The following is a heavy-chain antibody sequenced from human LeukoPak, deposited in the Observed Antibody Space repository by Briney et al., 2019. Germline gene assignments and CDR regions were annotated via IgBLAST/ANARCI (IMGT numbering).Heavy chain of an antibody. J-gene: IGHJ4*02. D-gene: IGHD1-26*01. Sequence: ASVKVSCKVSGYTLTELSVHWVRQAPGKGLEWMGGFDPEDGETIYAQKFQGRVTMTEDTSTDTAYMELSSLRSEDTAVYYCATAPGRVGATLIDYWGQGTLVTVSS. CDR1: GYTLTELS. CDR2: FDPEDGET. V-gene: IGHV1-24*01. CDR3: ATAPGRVGATLIDY.